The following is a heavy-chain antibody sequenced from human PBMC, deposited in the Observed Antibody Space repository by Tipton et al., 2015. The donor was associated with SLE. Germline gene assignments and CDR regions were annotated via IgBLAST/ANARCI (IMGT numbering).Heavy chain of an antibody. V-gene: IGHV4-34*01. CDR3: AREPSTPYYYDSSGYAPGAFDI. CDR2: IYYGGST. D-gene: IGHD3-22*01. CDR1: GGSFSGYY. J-gene: IGHJ3*02. Sequence: TLSLTCAVYGGSFSGYYWSWIRQPPGMGLEWIGSIYYGGSTYYNPSLPSRVTISVDTSKNQFSLKLSSVTAADTAVYYCAREPSTPYYYDSSGYAPGAFDIWGQGTMVTVSS.